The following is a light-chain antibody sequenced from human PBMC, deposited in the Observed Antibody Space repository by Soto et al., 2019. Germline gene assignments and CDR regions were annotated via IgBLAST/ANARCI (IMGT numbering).Light chain of an antibody. V-gene: IGKV3-20*01. CDR2: GAS. Sequence: EFGLTQSPGTLSLSPGERATLSCRASQSVRSNYLAWYQQKPGQSPRLLIYGASNRATGIPDRVSGSGSGTDFTICISRLEPEDFAVFYCQHYGSSAYTFGQGTTLEIK. CDR3: QHYGSSAYT. CDR1: QSVRSNY. J-gene: IGKJ2*01.